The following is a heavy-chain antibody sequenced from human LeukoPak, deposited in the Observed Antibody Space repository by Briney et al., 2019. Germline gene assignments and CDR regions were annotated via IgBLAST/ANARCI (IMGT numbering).Heavy chain of an antibody. CDR3: ARDGFYYDSSGYIFDY. CDR1: GYTFTSYG. Sequence: GASVKVSCKASGYTFTSYGISWVRQAPGQGLEWMGWISAYNGNTNYAQKLQGRVTMTTDTSTSTAYMELRSLRSDDTAVYYCARDGFYYDSSGYIFDYWGQGTLVTVSS. CDR2: ISAYNGNT. J-gene: IGHJ4*02. V-gene: IGHV1-18*01. D-gene: IGHD3-22*01.